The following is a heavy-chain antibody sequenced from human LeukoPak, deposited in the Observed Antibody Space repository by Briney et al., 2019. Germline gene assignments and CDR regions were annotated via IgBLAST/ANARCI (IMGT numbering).Heavy chain of an antibody. CDR1: GGSISSYY. D-gene: IGHD6-19*01. CDR3: ARDHGSGWYDY. V-gene: IGHV4-4*07. Sequence: SETLSLTCTVSGGSISSYYWNWIRQPAGKGLEWIGRITTSGTTNYNPSLKSRVTMSVDTSKNQFSLKLSSVTSADTAVYYCARDHGSGWYDYWGQGTLVTVSS. J-gene: IGHJ4*02. CDR2: ITTSGTT.